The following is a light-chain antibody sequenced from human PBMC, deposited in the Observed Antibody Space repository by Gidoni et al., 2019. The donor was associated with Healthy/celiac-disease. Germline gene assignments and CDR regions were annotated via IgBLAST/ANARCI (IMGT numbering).Light chain of an antibody. V-gene: IGKV3-11*01. Sequence: EIVLTKSQATLSLSPGERATLSCRASQSVSSYLAWYQQKPGQAPRLLISDASNRATGIPARFSGSGSETDFTLTISSLEPEDFAVSYCQQRSTWPPFTFGPGTKVDIK. CDR3: QQRSTWPPFT. J-gene: IGKJ3*01. CDR1: QSVSSY. CDR2: DAS.